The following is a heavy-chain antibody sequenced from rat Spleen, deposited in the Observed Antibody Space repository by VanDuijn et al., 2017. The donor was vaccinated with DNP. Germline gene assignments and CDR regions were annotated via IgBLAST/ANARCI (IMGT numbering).Heavy chain of an antibody. V-gene: IGHV5-27*01. CDR2: ITNSGGST. Sequence: EVQLVESGGGLVQPGGSLKLSCAASGFIFSNFGMAWVRQAPTRGLEWVASITNSGGSTYYRDSVKGRFTLSRDNAKSTLNLQMDSLRSEDTATYYCTTSGYFDHWGQGVMVMVSS. D-gene: IGHD4-3*01. CDR3: TTSGYFDH. J-gene: IGHJ2*01. CDR1: GFIFSNFG.